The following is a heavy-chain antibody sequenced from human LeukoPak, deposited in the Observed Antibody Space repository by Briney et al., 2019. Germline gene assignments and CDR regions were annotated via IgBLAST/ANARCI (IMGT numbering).Heavy chain of an antibody. CDR1: GYTFTSYG. CDR3: ARDEGIAVAGTMGY. J-gene: IGHJ4*02. Sequence: ASVKVSCKASGYTFTSYGISWVRQAPGQGLEWMGWISAYNSNTNYAQKLQGRVTMTTDTSTSTAYMELRSLRSDDTAVYYCARDEGIAVAGTMGYWGQGTLVTVSS. D-gene: IGHD6-19*01. CDR2: ISAYNSNT. V-gene: IGHV1-18*01.